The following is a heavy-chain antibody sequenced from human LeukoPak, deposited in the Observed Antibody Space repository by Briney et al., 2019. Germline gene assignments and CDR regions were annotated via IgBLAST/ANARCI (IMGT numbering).Heavy chain of an antibody. V-gene: IGHV3-48*04. CDR1: GFTFNNYA. CDR2: IGISSGPL. Sequence: PGGSLRLSCAASGFTFNNYAMNWVRQTPGGRLEWVSFIGISSGPLLYADSVKGRFTISRDNDKASVYLHMNRLRAEDTAVYYCARAKGYTSSYSFDYWGQGILVTVSS. J-gene: IGHJ4*02. D-gene: IGHD3-10*01. CDR3: ARAKGYTSSYSFDY.